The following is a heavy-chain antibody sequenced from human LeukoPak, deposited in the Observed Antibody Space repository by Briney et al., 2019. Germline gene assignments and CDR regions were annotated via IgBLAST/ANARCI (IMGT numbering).Heavy chain of an antibody. CDR1: GFTFDDYA. Sequence: PGGSLRLSCAASGFTFDDYAMHWVRQAPGKGLEWVSSITSSSSYIYYADSVKGRFTISRDNAKNSLYLQMNSLRAEDTAVYYCARVTGGARNDNFYYYHMDVWGKGTTVTVSS. CDR3: ARVTGGARNDNFYYYHMDV. V-gene: IGHV3-21*01. D-gene: IGHD5-24*01. J-gene: IGHJ6*03. CDR2: ITSSSSYI.